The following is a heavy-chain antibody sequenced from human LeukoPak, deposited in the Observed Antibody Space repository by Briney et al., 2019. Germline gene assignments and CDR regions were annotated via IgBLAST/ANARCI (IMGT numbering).Heavy chain of an antibody. Sequence: GGSLRLSCAASGFTFSSYIMNWVRQAPGKGLEWVSSISGSSTYIDYADSVKGRFTISRDKAKNALYLQMDSPRAEDTAVYYCARDHSSGRYFDFWGQGTLVTVSS. CDR1: GFTFSSYI. V-gene: IGHV3-21*01. CDR3: ARDHSSGRYFDF. CDR2: ISGSSTYI. J-gene: IGHJ4*02. D-gene: IGHD3-22*01.